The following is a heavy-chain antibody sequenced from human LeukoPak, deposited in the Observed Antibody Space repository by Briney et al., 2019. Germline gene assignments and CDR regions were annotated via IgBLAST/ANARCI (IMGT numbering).Heavy chain of an antibody. CDR3: AGRWWSGVY. CDR1: GGSISSSSYY. V-gene: IGHV4-39*01. D-gene: IGHD2-15*01. J-gene: IGHJ4*02. CDR2: IHYSGST. Sequence: KPSETLSLTCTVSGGSISSSSYYWGWIRQPPGKGLEWIGSIHYSGSTYYNPSLKSRVTISVDTSKNQFSLKLSSVTAADTAVYYCAGRWWSGVYWGQGTLVTVSS.